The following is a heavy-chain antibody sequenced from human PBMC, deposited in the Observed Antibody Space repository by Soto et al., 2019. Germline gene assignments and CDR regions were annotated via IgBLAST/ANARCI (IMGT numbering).Heavy chain of an antibody. Sequence: QVQLVESGGGVVQPGRSLRLSCAASGFSVNTHVIHWIRQAPGKGLGWVAVLWYDGSREYYADSVKGRFTISRDKSKNMMYLQMDNLRVEDTAVYYCARVPRFDTWYFDYWGQGTLATVSS. V-gene: IGHV3-33*01. CDR3: ARVPRFDTWYFDY. CDR1: GFSVNTHV. J-gene: IGHJ4*02. D-gene: IGHD2-2*02. CDR2: LWYDGSRE.